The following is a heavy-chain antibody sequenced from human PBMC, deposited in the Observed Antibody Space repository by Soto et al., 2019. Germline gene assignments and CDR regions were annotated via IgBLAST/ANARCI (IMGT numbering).Heavy chain of an antibody. Sequence: SVNVSCKTSGYTFTGYYIHWVRQAPGQGLEWMGWINPNSGGTNYAQKFQGRVTMTRDTSISTAYMEVSSLRSDDTAVYFCARGYFDYWGQGTLVTVSS. J-gene: IGHJ4*02. CDR1: GYTFTGYY. V-gene: IGHV1-2*02. CDR2: INPNSGGT. CDR3: ARGYFDY.